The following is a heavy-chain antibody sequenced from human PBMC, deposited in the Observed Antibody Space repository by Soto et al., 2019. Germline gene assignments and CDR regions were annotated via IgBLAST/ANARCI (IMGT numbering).Heavy chain of an antibody. CDR2: ISSNGRST. CDR1: GFTFSTYA. Sequence: LSCATSGFTFSTYAMHWVRQAPGKGLEYVSAISSNGRSTYYANSVRGRFTISRDNSKNTLYLQMDSLRAEDMAVYYCARDRCTNGVCYAPSDYWGQGTLVTVSS. J-gene: IGHJ4*02. V-gene: IGHV3-64*01. D-gene: IGHD2-8*01. CDR3: ARDRCTNGVCYAPSDY.